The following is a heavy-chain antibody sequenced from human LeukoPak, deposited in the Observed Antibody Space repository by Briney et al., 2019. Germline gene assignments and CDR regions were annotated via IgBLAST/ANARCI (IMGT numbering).Heavy chain of an antibody. CDR2: ITGTSSYT. V-gene: IGHV3-11*05. D-gene: IGHD4-23*01. Sequence: PGGSLRLSCAASGFTFSDYYMSWIRQAPGKGLEWVSYITGTSSYTNYADSVRGRFTISRDNAKNSLYLQMNSLRAEDTAVYYCAREYSGQQIDYWGQGTLVTVSS. CDR1: GFTFSDYY. CDR3: AREYSGQQIDY. J-gene: IGHJ4*02.